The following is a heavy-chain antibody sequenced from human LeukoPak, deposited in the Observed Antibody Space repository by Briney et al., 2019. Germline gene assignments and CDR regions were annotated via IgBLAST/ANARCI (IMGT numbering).Heavy chain of an antibody. Sequence: SETLSLTCTVSGGSISSYYWNWIRQPPGKGLEWIGYIYYSGSTNYNPSLKSRLTISVDTSKNQFSLRLSSVTAADTAVYYCARQGGYSSSPDYWGQGTLVTVSS. D-gene: IGHD6-13*01. J-gene: IGHJ4*02. CDR3: ARQGGYSSSPDY. V-gene: IGHV4-59*08. CDR2: IYYSGST. CDR1: GGSISSYY.